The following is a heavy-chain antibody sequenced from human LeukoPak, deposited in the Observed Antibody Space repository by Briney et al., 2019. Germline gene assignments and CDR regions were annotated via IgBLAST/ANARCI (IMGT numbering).Heavy chain of an antibody. V-gene: IGHV4-59*01. D-gene: IGHD1-26*01. CDR1: GGSISSYY. CDR2: IYYSGST. Sequence: SETLSLTCTVSGGSISSYYWSWIRQPPGKGLEWIGYIYYSGSTNYNPSLKSRVTISVDTSKNQFSLKLSSVTAADTAVYYCAREKAVGATTWYYGMDVWGQGTTVTVSS. J-gene: IGHJ6*02. CDR3: AREKAVGATTWYYGMDV.